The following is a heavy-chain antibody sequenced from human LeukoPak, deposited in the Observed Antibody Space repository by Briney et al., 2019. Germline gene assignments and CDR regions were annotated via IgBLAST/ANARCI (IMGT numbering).Heavy chain of an antibody. Sequence: SSETLSLTCTVSGGSISSYYWSWIRQPAGKGLEWIGRIYTSGSTNYNPSLKSRVTVSVDTSKNQFSLKLSSVTAADTAVYYCARDHPFYGGNPGFDYWGQGTLVTVSS. CDR1: GGSISSYY. D-gene: IGHD4-23*01. CDR3: ARDHPFYGGNPGFDY. CDR2: IYTSGST. J-gene: IGHJ4*02. V-gene: IGHV4-4*07.